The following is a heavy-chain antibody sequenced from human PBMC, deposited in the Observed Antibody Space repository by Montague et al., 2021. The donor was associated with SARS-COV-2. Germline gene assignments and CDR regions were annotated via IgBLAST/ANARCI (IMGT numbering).Heavy chain of an antibody. D-gene: IGHD3-10*01. CDR3: ARVKRGYYYGLGVSAHFDY. CDR2: MHFTGKT. J-gene: IGHJ4*02. V-gene: IGHV4-4*07. CDR1: GDSITNHY. Sequence: SETLSLTYSVSGDSITNHYWSWIRQPAGKGLEWIGRMHFTGKTNFSPFFSSRLTMSADTSKNQFSLKLSSVTAADTAVYYCARVKRGYYYGLGVSAHFDYWGQGTLVTVSP.